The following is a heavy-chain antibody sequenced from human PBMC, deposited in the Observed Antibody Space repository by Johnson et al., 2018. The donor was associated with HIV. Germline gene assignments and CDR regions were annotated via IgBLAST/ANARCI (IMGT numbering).Heavy chain of an antibody. CDR2: ISTDGNNK. Sequence: QEQLVESGGGVVQPGRSLRLSCAASGFTFSTYGMHWVRQTPGQGLEWVALISTDGNNKYYADSVKGRFTISRVHSKNTLYLQMNSLSAEDTAVYYCANGRAWELLSELEREYTEFEEWGQGTMVSVSS. J-gene: IGHJ3*01. CDR1: GFTFSTYG. D-gene: IGHD1-26*01. CDR3: ANGRAWELLSELEREYTEFEE. V-gene: IGHV3-30*18.